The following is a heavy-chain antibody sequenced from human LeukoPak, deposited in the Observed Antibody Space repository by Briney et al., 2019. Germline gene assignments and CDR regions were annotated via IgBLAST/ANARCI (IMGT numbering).Heavy chain of an antibody. CDR1: GYTFTDYY. D-gene: IGHD2-8*01. CDR3: ARVRSYCTNGVCYWDLDY. V-gene: IGHV1-2*02. CDR2: INPNSGGT. J-gene: IGHJ4*02. Sequence: GASVKVSCKASGYTFTDYYMEWVRQAPGQGLEWMGWINPNSGGTNYAQKFQGRVTKTRDTSISTAYMELSRLRSDDTAVYYCARVRSYCTNGVCYWDLDYWGQGTLVTVSS.